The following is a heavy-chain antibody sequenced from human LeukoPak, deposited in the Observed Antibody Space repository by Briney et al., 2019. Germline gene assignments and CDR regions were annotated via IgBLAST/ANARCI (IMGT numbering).Heavy chain of an antibody. Sequence: SETLSLTCTVSGGSISSYYWSWIRQPPGKGLEWIGYIYYSGSTNYNPSLKSRVTISVDTSKNQFSLKLSSVTAADTAVYYCARGLYYDFWGGYSLPLFDYWGQGTLVTVSS. CDR1: GGSISSYY. CDR2: IYYSGST. CDR3: ARGLYYDFWGGYSLPLFDY. J-gene: IGHJ4*02. V-gene: IGHV4-59*01. D-gene: IGHD3-3*01.